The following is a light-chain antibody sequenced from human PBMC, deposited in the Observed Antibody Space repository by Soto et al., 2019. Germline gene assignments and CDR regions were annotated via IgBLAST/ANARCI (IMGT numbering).Light chain of an antibody. V-gene: IGKV3D-11*01. Sequence: EIVLTQSPATLSLSPGERATLSCRAGQGVSSYLAWYQQKPGQAPRLLIYDASNRATGIPARFSGSGPGTVFTLTISSLEPEDFAVYYCQQRRTFGGGTKVEIK. CDR2: DAS. CDR3: QQRRT. J-gene: IGKJ4*01. CDR1: QGVSSY.